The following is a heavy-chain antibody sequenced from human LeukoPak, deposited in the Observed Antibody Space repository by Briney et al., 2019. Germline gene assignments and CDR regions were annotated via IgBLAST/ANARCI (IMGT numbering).Heavy chain of an antibody. CDR3: ARDPNGDHRGYEEYFDY. CDR2: INSRSSYI. V-gene: IGHV3-21*01. Sequence: PGGSLRLSCTASGFTFSIYSMNWVRQAPGKGLEWVSSINSRSSYIYYADSVKGRFTISRDNAKNSLYLQMNNLRAEDTAVYYCARDPNGDHRGYEEYFDYWGQGTLVTVSS. J-gene: IGHJ4*02. D-gene: IGHD5-12*01. CDR1: GFTFSIYS.